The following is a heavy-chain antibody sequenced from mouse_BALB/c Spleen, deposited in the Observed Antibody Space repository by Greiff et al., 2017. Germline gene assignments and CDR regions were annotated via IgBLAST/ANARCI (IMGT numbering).Heavy chain of an antibody. J-gene: IGHJ4*01. Sequence: EVQLVESGGGLVKPGGSLKLSCAASGFTFSDYYMYWVRQTPEKRLEWVATISDGGSYTYYPDSLKGRFTISRDNAKNNLYLQMSSLKSEDTAMYYCARASYYYAMDYWGQGTSVTVSS. CDR3: ARASYYYAMDY. D-gene: IGHD2-12*01. CDR2: ISDGGSYT. V-gene: IGHV5-4*02. CDR1: GFTFSDYY.